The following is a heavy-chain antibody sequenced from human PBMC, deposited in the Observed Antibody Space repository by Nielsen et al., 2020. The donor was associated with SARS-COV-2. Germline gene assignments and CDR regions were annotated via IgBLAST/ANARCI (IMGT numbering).Heavy chain of an antibody. CDR1: GFTFSSYA. V-gene: IGHV3-23*01. J-gene: IGHJ6*02. Sequence: GGSLRLSCAASGFTFSSYAMSWVRQAPGKGLEWVSAISGSGGSTYYADSVKGRFTISRDNSKNSLYLQMNSLRDEDTAVYYCARDVVGATTFYYYGMDVWGQGTTVTVSS. D-gene: IGHD1-26*01. CDR3: ARDVVGATTFYYYGMDV. CDR2: ISGSGGST.